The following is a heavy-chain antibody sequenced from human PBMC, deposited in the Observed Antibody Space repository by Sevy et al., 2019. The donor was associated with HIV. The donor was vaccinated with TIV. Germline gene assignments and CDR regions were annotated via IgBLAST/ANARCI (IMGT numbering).Heavy chain of an antibody. V-gene: IGHV3-30*18. Sequence: GGSLRLSCAASGFTFSSYGMHWVRQAPVKGLEWVAVISYDGSNKYYADSVKGRFTISRDNSKNTLYLQMNSLRAEDTAVYYCAKDDTAMVKGAFDIWGQGTMVTVSS. D-gene: IGHD5-18*01. CDR3: AKDDTAMVKGAFDI. J-gene: IGHJ3*02. CDR1: GFTFSSYG. CDR2: ISYDGSNK.